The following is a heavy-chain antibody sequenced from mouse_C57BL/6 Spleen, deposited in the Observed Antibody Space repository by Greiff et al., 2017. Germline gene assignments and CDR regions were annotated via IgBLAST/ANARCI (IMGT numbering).Heavy chain of an antibody. CDR2: IYPGSGST. D-gene: IGHD2-5*01. V-gene: IGHV1-55*01. J-gene: IGHJ1*03. CDR3: ARLHSNYGYFDV. Sequence: QVHVKQPGAELVKPGASVKMSCKASGYTFTSYWITWVKQRPGQGLEWIGDIYPGSGSTNYNEKFKSKATLTVDTSSSTAYMQLSSLTSEDSAVYYCARLHSNYGYFDVWGTGTTVTVSS. CDR1: GYTFTSYW.